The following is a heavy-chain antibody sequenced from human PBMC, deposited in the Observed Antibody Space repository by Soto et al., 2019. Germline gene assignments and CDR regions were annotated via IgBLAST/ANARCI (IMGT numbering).Heavy chain of an antibody. V-gene: IGHV3-23*01. Sequence: PVGSLRLSCAASGFTFSSYAMSWVRQAPGKGLEWVSAISGSGGSTYYADSVKGRFTISRDNSKNTLYLQMNSLRAEDTAVYYCAKDPSSWYESPFDYWGQGTLVTVSS. J-gene: IGHJ4*02. CDR2: ISGSGGST. D-gene: IGHD6-13*01. CDR3: AKDPSSWYESPFDY. CDR1: GFTFSSYA.